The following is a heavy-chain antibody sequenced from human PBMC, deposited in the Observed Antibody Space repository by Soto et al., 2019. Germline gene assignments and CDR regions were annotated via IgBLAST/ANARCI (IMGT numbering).Heavy chain of an antibody. CDR1: GGSISPHY. D-gene: IGHD5-18*01. CDR2: IYSSGST. Sequence: SETLSLTCIVSGGSISPHYCTWIRQAAGKGLEWIGRIYSSGSTNYNPSLKSRVTMSVDTSKSQFSLRLSSVSAADTAVYYCAREVGYSYGFFNYLDPWGQGTLVTVSS. V-gene: IGHV4-4*07. J-gene: IGHJ5*02. CDR3: AREVGYSYGFFNYLDP.